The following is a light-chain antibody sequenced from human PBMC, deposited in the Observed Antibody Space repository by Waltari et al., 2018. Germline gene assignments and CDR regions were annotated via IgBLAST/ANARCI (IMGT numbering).Light chain of an antibody. CDR3: CSYARSSTSVV. CDR2: DVS. V-gene: IGLV2-23*02. Sequence: YQQHRGKTTKRMTYDVSKRPSGVSNRFSAAKSGNTAALTISGLQAEDEADYYCCSYARSSTSVVFGGGTKLAVL. J-gene: IGLJ2*01.